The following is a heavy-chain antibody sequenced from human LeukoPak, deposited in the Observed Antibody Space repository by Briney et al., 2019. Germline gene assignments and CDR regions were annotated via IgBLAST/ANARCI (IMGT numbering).Heavy chain of an antibody. D-gene: IGHD2-2*01. CDR3: AKSAACSSTSCAMGDAFDI. CDR2: ISGSGGST. V-gene: IGHV3-23*01. J-gene: IGHJ3*02. CDR1: GFTFSSYA. Sequence: GGSLRLSCAASGFTFSSYAMSWVRQAPGKGLEWFSAISGSGGSTYYADSVKARFTISTDNSKNTLYLQMSSLRAEDTAVYYCAKSAACSSTSCAMGDAFDIWGQGTMVTVSS.